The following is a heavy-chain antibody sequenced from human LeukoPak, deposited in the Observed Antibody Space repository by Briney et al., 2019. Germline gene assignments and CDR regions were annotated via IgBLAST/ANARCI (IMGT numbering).Heavy chain of an antibody. Sequence: SETLSLTCTVSDGSITNYDWSWVRQPPGKGLEFIGHVHYSGTANYNPSLRSRVTISIGTSKKHFFLKLKSVTAADTAVYYCARFSSGSGIPYWGQGTLVTVSS. CDR3: ARFSSGSGIPY. J-gene: IGHJ4*02. CDR2: VHYSGTA. D-gene: IGHD3-10*01. V-gene: IGHV4-59*01. CDR1: DGSITNYD.